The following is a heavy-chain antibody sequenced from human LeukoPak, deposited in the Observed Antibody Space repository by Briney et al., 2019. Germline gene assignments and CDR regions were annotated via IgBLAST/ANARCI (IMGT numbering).Heavy chain of an antibody. J-gene: IGHJ4*02. V-gene: IGHV3-48*03. CDR3: ARPAAAAAAFCDY. CDR2: ISISGNSI. Sequence: PGGSLRLSCAVSGFTCSNYEMNWVRQAPGKGLEWVSYISISGNSIYYADSVKGRFSISRDNAENSLYLQMNSLRDEDTAVYYCARPAAAAAAFCDYWGQGTLVIVSS. D-gene: IGHD6-25*01. CDR1: GFTCSNYE.